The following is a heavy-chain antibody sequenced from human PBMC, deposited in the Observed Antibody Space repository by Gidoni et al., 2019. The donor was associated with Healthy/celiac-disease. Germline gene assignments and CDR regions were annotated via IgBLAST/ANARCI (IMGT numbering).Heavy chain of an antibody. CDR1: GFTFSSYW. D-gene: IGHD1-26*01. J-gene: IGHJ2*01. Sequence: EVQLVESGGGLVQPGGSLRLSCAASGFTFSSYWMSWFRQAPGKGLEWVANIKQDGSEKYYVDSVKGRFTISRDNAKNSLYLQMNSLRAEDTAVYYCARIGSYWYFDLWGRGTLVTVSS. CDR2: IKQDGSEK. CDR3: ARIGSYWYFDL. V-gene: IGHV3-7*01.